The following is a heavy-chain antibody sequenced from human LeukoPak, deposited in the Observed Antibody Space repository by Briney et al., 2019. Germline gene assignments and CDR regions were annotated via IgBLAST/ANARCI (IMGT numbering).Heavy chain of an antibody. D-gene: IGHD3-3*01. CDR3: ARVTYDFWSGSFEY. J-gene: IGHJ4*02. CDR2: SSAHNGVT. V-gene: IGHV1-18*01. Sequence: ASVKVSCKASRYSFIRYVISWVREAPVQGLEWMGWSSAHNGVTNYAQKFQGGVTMTTETTTSTAHMGMRGPRSYDTAVYYCARVTYDFWSGSFEYWGQGPLVTVSS. CDR1: RYSFIRYV.